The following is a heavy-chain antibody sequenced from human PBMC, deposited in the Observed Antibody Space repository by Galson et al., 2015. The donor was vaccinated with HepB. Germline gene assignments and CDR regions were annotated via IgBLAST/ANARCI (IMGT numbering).Heavy chain of an antibody. J-gene: IGHJ4*02. CDR2: ISWDGGST. CDR1: GFTFDDYT. V-gene: IGHV3-43*01. D-gene: IGHD3-10*01. CDR3: AKEGHGAAGTGFFDY. Sequence: SLRLSCAASGFTFDDYTMHWVRQAPGKGLEWVSLISWDGGSTYYADSVKGRFTISRDNSKNSLYLQMNSLRTEDTALYYCAKEGHGAAGTGFFDYWGQGTLVTVSS.